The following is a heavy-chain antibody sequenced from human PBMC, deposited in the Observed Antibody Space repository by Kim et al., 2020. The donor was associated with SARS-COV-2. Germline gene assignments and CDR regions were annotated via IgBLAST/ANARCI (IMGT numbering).Heavy chain of an antibody. CDR1: GGSISSSSYY. D-gene: IGHD2-2*01. Sequence: SETLSLTCTVSGGSISSSSYYWGWIRQPPGKGLEWIGSIYYSGSTYYNPSLKSRVTISVDTSKNQFSLKLSSVTAADTAVYYCASLYCSSTSCTSLYYYYMDVWGKGATVTVSS. CDR2: IYYSGST. V-gene: IGHV4-39*01. CDR3: ASLYCSSTSCTSLYYYYMDV. J-gene: IGHJ6*03.